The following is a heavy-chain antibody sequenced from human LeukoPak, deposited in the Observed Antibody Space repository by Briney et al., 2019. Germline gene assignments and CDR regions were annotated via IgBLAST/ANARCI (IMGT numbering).Heavy chain of an antibody. Sequence: GGSLRLSCAASGLIFSSYGMHWVRQAPGKGLEWVAVISYDGSNKYYADSVKGRFTISRDNSKNTLYLQMNSLRAEDTAVYYCARAGGSTVSHSDYWGQGTLVTVSS. CDR3: ARAGGSTVSHSDY. CDR1: GLIFSSYG. V-gene: IGHV3-30*03. CDR2: ISYDGSNK. J-gene: IGHJ4*02. D-gene: IGHD4-17*01.